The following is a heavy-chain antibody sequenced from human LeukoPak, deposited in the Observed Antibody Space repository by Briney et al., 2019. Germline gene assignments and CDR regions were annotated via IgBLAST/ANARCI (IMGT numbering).Heavy chain of an antibody. J-gene: IGHJ5*02. D-gene: IGHD3-10*01. V-gene: IGHV1-24*01. CDR1: GYTLTELS. CDR2: FDPEDGET. CDR3: ARGDSGVNWFDP. Sequence: ASVKVSCKVSGYTLTELSMHWVRQAPGKGLEWMGGFDPEDGETIYAQKFQGRVTMTEDTSTDTAYMELSSLRSEDTAVYYCARGDSGVNWFDPWGQGTLVTVSS.